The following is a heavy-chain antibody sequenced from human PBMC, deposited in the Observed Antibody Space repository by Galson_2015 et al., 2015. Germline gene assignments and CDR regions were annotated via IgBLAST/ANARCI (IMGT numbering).Heavy chain of an antibody. Sequence: SLRLSCAASGFTFSSYGMHWVRQAPGKGLEWVAIIWYDGSIEYYADSEKGRFAISRDNSNNMVYLQMNSLRAEDTAVYYCARDFYQLDYWGQGTLVTVSS. CDR2: IWYDGSIE. D-gene: IGHD2-2*01. J-gene: IGHJ4*02. CDR1: GFTFSSYG. CDR3: ARDFYQLDY. V-gene: IGHV3-33*01.